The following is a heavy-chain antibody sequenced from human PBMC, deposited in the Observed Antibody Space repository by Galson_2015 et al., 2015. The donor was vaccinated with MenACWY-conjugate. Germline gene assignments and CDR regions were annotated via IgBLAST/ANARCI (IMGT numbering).Heavy chain of an antibody. Sequence: ETLSLTCAVYGGSFSGYYWYWLRQPPGKGLEWIGEINHSGDTDYNSSLKSRVTISVDTSKNQFSLKLSSVTAADTAVYYCARGDCSSTRCYAAYWGQGPLVTVSS. CDR3: ARGDCSSTRCYAAY. V-gene: IGHV4-34*01. D-gene: IGHD2-2*01. CDR1: GGSFSGYY. CDR2: INHSGDT. J-gene: IGHJ4*02.